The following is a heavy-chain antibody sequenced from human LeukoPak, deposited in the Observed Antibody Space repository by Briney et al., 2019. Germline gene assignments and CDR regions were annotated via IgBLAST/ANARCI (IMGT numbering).Heavy chain of an antibody. CDR3: ARGLTMIVGYYDYMDV. CDR1: GYTFTNYD. CDR2: MNPNSGNT. V-gene: IGHV1-8*03. D-gene: IGHD3-22*01. J-gene: IGHJ6*03. Sequence: GASVKVSCKASGYTFTNYDINWVGQATGQELEWMEWMNPNSGNTGYAQKFQGRVTITRNTSISTAYMELSSLRCEDTAVYYYARGLTMIVGYYDYMDVWCKGTTVIVS.